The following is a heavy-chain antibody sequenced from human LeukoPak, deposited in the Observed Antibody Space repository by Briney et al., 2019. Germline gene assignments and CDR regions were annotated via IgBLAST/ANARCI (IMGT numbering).Heavy chain of an antibody. J-gene: IGHJ4*02. CDR2: INHSGST. CDR1: GGSFSGYY. Sequence: SETLSLTCAVYGGSFSGYYWSWIRQPPGKGLEWIGEINHSGSTNYNPSLKSRVTISVDTSKNQFSLKLSSVTAADTAVYYCARSSGSYSGFDYWGQGTLVTVSS. V-gene: IGHV4-34*01. D-gene: IGHD1-26*01. CDR3: ARSSGSYSGFDY.